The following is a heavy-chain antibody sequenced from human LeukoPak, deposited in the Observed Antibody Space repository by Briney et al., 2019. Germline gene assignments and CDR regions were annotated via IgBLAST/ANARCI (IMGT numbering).Heavy chain of an antibody. J-gene: IGHJ4*02. Sequence: PSETLSLTCTVSGGSISSYYWSWIRQPAGKGLEWIGRIYTSGSTNYNPSLKSRVTMSVDTSKNQFSLKLSSVTAADTAVYYCARDSPNSSSWYPPFDYWGQGTLVTVSS. CDR3: ARDSPNSSSWYPPFDY. D-gene: IGHD6-13*01. V-gene: IGHV4-4*07. CDR2: IYTSGST. CDR1: GGSISSYY.